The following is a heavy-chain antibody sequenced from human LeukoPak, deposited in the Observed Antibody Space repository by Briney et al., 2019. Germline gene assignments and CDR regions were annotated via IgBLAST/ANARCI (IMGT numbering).Heavy chain of an antibody. CDR2: MNPNSGNT. Sequence: ASVKVSCKASGYTFTSYDINWVRQATGQGLEWMGWMNPNSGNTGYAQKFQGRVTITRNTSISTAYMELSSLRSEDTAVYYCARVGLAYLERWLEGYYFDYWDQGTLVTVSS. J-gene: IGHJ4*02. V-gene: IGHV1-8*03. CDR3: ARVGLAYLERWLEGYYFDY. CDR1: GYTFTSYD. D-gene: IGHD5-24*01.